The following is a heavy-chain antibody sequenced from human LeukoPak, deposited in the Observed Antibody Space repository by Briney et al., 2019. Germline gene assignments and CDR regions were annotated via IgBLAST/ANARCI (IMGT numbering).Heavy chain of an antibody. CDR3: ASKTQDDYYYYGMDV. CDR2: IIPIFGTA. Sequence: GASVKVSCKASGGTFSSYAISWVRQAPGQGLEWMGGIIPIFGTANYAQKFQGRVTITADESTSTAHMELSSLRSEDTAVYYCASKTQDDYYYYGMDVWGQGTTVTVSS. J-gene: IGHJ6*02. CDR1: GGTFSSYA. V-gene: IGHV1-69*13.